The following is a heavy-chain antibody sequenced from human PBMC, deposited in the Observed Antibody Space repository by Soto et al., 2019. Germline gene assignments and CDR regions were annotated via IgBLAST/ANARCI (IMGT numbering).Heavy chain of an antibody. D-gene: IGHD1-26*01. V-gene: IGHV3-53*01. CDR3: ARHRHPRGTVGATSPLDP. CDR1: GFSVSSNY. J-gene: IGHJ5*02. CDR2: HYSGGGT. Sequence: GGSLRLSCAISGFSVSSNYLSWVRQAPGKGLEWVSVHYSGGGTYYADSVQGRFTISRDKSNNTLYLQMRRVRAEDTAVYFCARHRHPRGTVGATSPLDPWGQGTQVTVSS.